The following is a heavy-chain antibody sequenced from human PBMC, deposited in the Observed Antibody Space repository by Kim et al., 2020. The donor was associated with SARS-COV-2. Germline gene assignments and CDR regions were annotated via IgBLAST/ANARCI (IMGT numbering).Heavy chain of an antibody. CDR3: ASRSGDQGYDAFDI. Sequence: SPSFQGHVTISADKSISTAYLQWSSLKASDTAMYYCASRSGDQGYDAFDIWGQGTMVTVSS. J-gene: IGHJ3*02. V-gene: IGHV5-10-1*01. D-gene: IGHD3-3*01.